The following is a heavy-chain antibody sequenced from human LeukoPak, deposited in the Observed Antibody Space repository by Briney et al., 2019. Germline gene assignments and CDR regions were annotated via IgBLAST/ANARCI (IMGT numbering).Heavy chain of an antibody. CDR3: ARVYYGGFMRWVDY. V-gene: IGHV4-38-2*02. D-gene: IGHD3-3*01. Sequence: PSETLSLTCTVSGYSISSGYYWGWIRQPPGKGLEWIGSIYHSGSTYYNPSLKSRVTISVDTSKNQFSLKLSSVTAADTAVHYCARVYYGGFMRWVDYWGQGTLVTVSS. CDR2: IYHSGST. J-gene: IGHJ4*02. CDR1: GYSISSGYY.